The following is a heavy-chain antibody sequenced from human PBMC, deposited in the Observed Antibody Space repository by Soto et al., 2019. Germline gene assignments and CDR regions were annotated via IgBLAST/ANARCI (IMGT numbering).Heavy chain of an antibody. V-gene: IGHV3-23*01. Sequence: PGGSLRLSCAASGFTFSSYAMIWVRQAPGKGLEWVSAISGSGGSTYYADSVKGRFTISRDNSKNTLYLQMNSLRAEDTAVYYCAKDVGYCSGGSCYFYYFDYWGQGTLVTVSS. CDR1: GFTFSSYA. D-gene: IGHD2-15*01. CDR2: ISGSGGST. J-gene: IGHJ4*02. CDR3: AKDVGYCSGGSCYFYYFDY.